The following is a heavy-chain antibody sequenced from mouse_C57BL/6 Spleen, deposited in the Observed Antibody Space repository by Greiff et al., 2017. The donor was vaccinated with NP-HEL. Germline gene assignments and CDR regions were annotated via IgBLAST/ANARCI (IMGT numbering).Heavy chain of an antibody. CDR1: GYSFTGYY. D-gene: IGHD1-1*01. V-gene: IGHV1-42*01. CDR3: AHYYGSSYDWYFDV. CDR2: INPSTGGT. J-gene: IGHJ1*03. Sequence: DVKLVESGPELVKPGASVKISCKASGYSFTGYYMNWVKQSPEKSLEWIGEINPSTGGTTYNQKFKAKATLTVDQSSSTAYMQLKSLTSEDSAVYYCAHYYGSSYDWYFDVWGTGTTVTVSS.